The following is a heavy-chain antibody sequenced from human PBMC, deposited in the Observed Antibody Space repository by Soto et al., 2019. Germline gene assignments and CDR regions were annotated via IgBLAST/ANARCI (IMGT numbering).Heavy chain of an antibody. CDR3: AKAIYGDYVESPLDY. CDR2: ISDNGYRT. V-gene: IGHV3-23*01. D-gene: IGHD4-17*01. CDR1: GFTFSSYA. J-gene: IGHJ4*02. Sequence: PGGSLRLSCEASGFTFSSYAMSWVRQVPGKGLEWVSVISDNGYRTYYADSVKGRFTISRDNSKNTLYLQMNSLRAEDTALYYCAKAIYGDYVESPLDYWGQGTQVTAPQ.